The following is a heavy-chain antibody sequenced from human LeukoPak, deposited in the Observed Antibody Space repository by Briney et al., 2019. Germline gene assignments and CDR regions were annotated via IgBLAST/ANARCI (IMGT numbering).Heavy chain of an antibody. J-gene: IGHJ3*02. V-gene: IGHV1-46*01. CDR2: INPSGGST. CDR3: ARPVGYDSLAGDAFDI. D-gene: IGHD3-22*01. Sequence: ASVKVSCKASGYTFTSYYMHWVRQAPGQGLEWMGIINPSGGSTSYAQKFQGRVTMTRDMSTSTAYMELSSLRSEDTAVYYCARPVGYDSLAGDAFDIWGQGTMVTVSS. CDR1: GYTFTSYY.